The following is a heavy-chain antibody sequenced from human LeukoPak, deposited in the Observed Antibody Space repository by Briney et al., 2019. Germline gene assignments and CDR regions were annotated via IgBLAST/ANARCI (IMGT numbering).Heavy chain of an antibody. CDR3: AREVDRLHFDY. J-gene: IGHJ4*02. Sequence: PSETLSLTCTVSGGSISSDFWIWIRQPPGKGLEWIGEINHSGSTNYNPSLKSRVTISVDTSKNQFSLKLSSVTAADTAVYYCAREVDRLHFDYWGQGTLVTVSS. CDR2: INHSGST. V-gene: IGHV4-34*01. CDR1: GGSISSDF. D-gene: IGHD1-14*01.